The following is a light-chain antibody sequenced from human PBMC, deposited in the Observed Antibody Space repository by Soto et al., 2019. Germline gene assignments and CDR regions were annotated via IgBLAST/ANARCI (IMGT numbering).Light chain of an antibody. CDR1: QSVRSN. Sequence: EIVMTQSPATLSVSPGERATLSCRASQSVRSNLAWYQQKPGQAPRLVIYGASSRATGIPDRFSGSGSGTDFTLTISRLEPEDFAVYYCQQRSNWPPITFGQGARLEIK. CDR2: GAS. CDR3: QQRSNWPPIT. J-gene: IGKJ5*01. V-gene: IGKV3D-20*02.